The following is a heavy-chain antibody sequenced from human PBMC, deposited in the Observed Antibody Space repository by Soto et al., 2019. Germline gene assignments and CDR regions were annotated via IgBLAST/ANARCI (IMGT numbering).Heavy chain of an antibody. J-gene: IGHJ4*02. D-gene: IGHD4-17*01. CDR1: GFTFNNYA. CDR2: VSFEGSQK. CDR3: AGDQGYGEPVLDY. Sequence: QVQLVESGGGVVQPGRSLRLSCTGSGFTFNNYAFHWVRQAPGKGLEGVAVVSFEGSQKSYADSVKGRFTISRDNSDYPLSLQINNLRPDGTAVYYCAGDQGYGEPVLDYWGQGTLVTVS. V-gene: IGHV3-30-3*01.